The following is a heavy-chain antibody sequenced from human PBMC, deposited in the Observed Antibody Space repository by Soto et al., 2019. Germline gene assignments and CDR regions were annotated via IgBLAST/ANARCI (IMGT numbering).Heavy chain of an antibody. CDR2: IYYSGTT. V-gene: IGHV4-31*03. CDR3: AGGGRAFDI. Sequence: LQESGPGLVKPSQTLSLICTVSGGSISSAGYYWSWIRQHPGKGLEWIGCIYYSGTTYHNPSLKSRVTMLVDTSNNQFALRLTSVTAADTAVYYCAGGGRAFDIWGQGTMVIVSS. D-gene: IGHD3-16*01. J-gene: IGHJ3*02. CDR1: GGSISSAGYY.